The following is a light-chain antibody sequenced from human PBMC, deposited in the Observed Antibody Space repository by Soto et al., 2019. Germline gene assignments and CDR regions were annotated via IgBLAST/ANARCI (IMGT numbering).Light chain of an antibody. J-gene: IGLJ2*01. Sequence: SYELTQPPSVSVSPGQTASITCSGDELGNKYTYWYRKKPGQSPVLVMYQDNKRPSGIPERFSGSNSGSTATLTISGTQAMDEADYYCQAWDSSSMVFGGGTQLTVL. CDR3: QAWDSSSMV. V-gene: IGLV3-1*01. CDR1: ELGNKY. CDR2: QDN.